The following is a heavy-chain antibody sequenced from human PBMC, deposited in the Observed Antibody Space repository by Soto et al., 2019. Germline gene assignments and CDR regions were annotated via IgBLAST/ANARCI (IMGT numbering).Heavy chain of an antibody. CDR3: ASSTAGVYVFHD. J-gene: IGHJ4*02. Sequence: QVQLVQSGAEVKNPGSSVKVSCKASGDTFTRSIISWVRQVPGQRLEWMGRIIPVLGVENHAQNFQGRVTITAYKSTSTAYLELSSLKSEDAVIYYCASSTAGVYVFHDWGQGTLVTVSS. V-gene: IGHV1-69*02. CDR1: GDTFTRSI. D-gene: IGHD2-8*01. CDR2: IIPVLGVE.